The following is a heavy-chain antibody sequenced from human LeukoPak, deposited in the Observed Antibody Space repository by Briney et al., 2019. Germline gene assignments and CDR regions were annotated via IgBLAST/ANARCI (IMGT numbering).Heavy chain of an antibody. Sequence: PGGSLRLSCAASGFTFSSSAMSWVRQAPGKGLEWVSGISGSGGTTHYADSVKGRFTISRDNSKSTLYLQMNSLRAEDTAIYYCAKEVPRLALGYWGQGTLVTVSS. CDR2: ISGSGGTT. CDR1: GFTFSSSA. CDR3: AKEVPRLALGY. V-gene: IGHV3-23*01. J-gene: IGHJ4*02. D-gene: IGHD3-16*01.